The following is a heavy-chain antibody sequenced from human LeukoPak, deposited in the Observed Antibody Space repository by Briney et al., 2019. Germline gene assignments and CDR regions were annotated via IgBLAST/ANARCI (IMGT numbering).Heavy chain of an antibody. Sequence: PAGSLRLACAASAFTFSSYAMSWVRQAPGKGLEWVSAISGSGGSTYYAASVKGRFTISRDNSKNTLYLQMNSLRAEDTAVYYCAKTERYRPFDSWGQGTLVTVSS. CDR3: AKTERYRPFDS. CDR2: ISGSGGST. J-gene: IGHJ4*02. V-gene: IGHV3-23*01. D-gene: IGHD1-1*01. CDR1: AFTFSSYA.